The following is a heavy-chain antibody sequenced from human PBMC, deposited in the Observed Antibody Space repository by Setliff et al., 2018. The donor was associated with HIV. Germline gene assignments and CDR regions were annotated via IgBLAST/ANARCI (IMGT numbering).Heavy chain of an antibody. CDR1: GFRLNIYA. CDR3: AKESPRAGYSVFDY. J-gene: IGHJ4*02. D-gene: IGHD5-18*01. V-gene: IGHV3-23*01. CDR2: ISGSGSTT. Sequence: PGESLKISCAASGFRLNIYAMTWVRQAPGKGLQWVSSISGSGSTTNYADSVKGRFTISRDNSKNTLYLQMNSLRAEDTAVYYCAKESPRAGYSVFDYWGQGTLVTVSS.